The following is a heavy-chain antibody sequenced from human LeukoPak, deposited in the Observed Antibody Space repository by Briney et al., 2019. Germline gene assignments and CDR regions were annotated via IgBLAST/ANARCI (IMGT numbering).Heavy chain of an antibody. CDR3: AKDWRYDYSNYGGEY. Sequence: GGSLSLSCAASGCTISSYAMSWVRKAPGKGLELVSAISGSGGSTYYADSVEGRFTIPRDNSKNTLYLQMNSLRGEDTAVYYCAKDWRYDYSNYGGEYWGQGTLVTVSS. CDR2: ISGSGGST. V-gene: IGHV3-23*01. D-gene: IGHD4-11*01. CDR1: GCTISSYA. J-gene: IGHJ4*02.